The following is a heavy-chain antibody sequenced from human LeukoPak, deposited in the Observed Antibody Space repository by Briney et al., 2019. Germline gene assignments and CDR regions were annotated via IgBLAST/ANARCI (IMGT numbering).Heavy chain of an antibody. V-gene: IGHV3-64*01. CDR3: ARAGEGMTTVTTGLFDY. CDR1: GFTFSSYA. D-gene: IGHD4-17*01. Sequence: PGGSLRLSCAASGFTFSSYAMHWVRQAPGKGLEYVSAISSNGGSTYYANSVKGRFTISRDNSKNTLYLQMGSLRAEDMAVYYCARAGEGMTTVTTGLFDYWGQGTLVTVSS. CDR2: ISSNGGST. J-gene: IGHJ4*02.